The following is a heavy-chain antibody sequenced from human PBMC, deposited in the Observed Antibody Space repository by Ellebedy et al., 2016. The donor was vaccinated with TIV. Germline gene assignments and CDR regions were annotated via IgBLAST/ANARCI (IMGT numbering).Heavy chain of an antibody. Sequence: PGGSLRLSCAASRVTFRRYWMHWVRQAPGEGLVWVARINNDGSSTNYADSVKGRFTISRDNAESILYLQMNSLRVEDTAMYYCAGDLDVWGQGILVTVSS. CDR1: RVTFRRYW. CDR3: AGDLDV. CDR2: INNDGSST. J-gene: IGHJ4*02. V-gene: IGHV3-74*01. D-gene: IGHD3-3*01.